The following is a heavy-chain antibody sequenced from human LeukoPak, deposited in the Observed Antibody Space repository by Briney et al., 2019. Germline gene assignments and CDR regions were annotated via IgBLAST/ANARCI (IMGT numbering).Heavy chain of an antibody. D-gene: IGHD3-9*01. Sequence: GGSLRLSCAASGFTFSNYAMSWVRQAPGKGLEWVSTITGSGGNTYYADSVKGRFTISRDNSKNTVFLQMNSLRAEDTAVYYCAKWGDYDVLTGYYVSDYWGQGTLVTVSS. V-gene: IGHV3-23*01. CDR2: ITGSGGNT. CDR1: GFTFSNYA. CDR3: AKWGDYDVLTGYYVSDY. J-gene: IGHJ4*02.